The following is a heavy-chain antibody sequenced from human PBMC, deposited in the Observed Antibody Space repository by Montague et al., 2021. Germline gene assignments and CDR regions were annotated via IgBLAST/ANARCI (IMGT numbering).Heavy chain of an antibody. CDR2: LTSNGAYT. CDR1: GFPFSSYA. J-gene: IGHJ1*01. V-gene: IGHV3-23*01. CDR3: ANAGTTSPGYLQY. D-gene: IGHD1-1*01. Sequence: SLSLSRAASGFPFSSYAMSWVRQAPGKGLEWVSTLTSNGAYTYHADAVEGRFTISRDNSKNTLYLQMNSLRVEDTAVYFCANAGTTSPGYLQYWGQGTLVTVSS.